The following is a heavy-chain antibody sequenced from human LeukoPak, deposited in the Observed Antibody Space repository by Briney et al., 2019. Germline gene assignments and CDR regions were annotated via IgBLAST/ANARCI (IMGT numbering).Heavy chain of an antibody. Sequence: ASVKVSCKASGYTFTSYDISWVRQAPGQGLEWMGGIIPIFGTANYAQKFQGRVTITTDESTSTAYMELSSLRSEDTAVYYCAGVISDFWSGWALYFDYWGQGTLVTVSS. CDR3: AGVISDFWSGWALYFDY. J-gene: IGHJ4*02. V-gene: IGHV1-69*05. CDR2: IIPIFGTA. CDR1: GYTFTSYD. D-gene: IGHD3-3*01.